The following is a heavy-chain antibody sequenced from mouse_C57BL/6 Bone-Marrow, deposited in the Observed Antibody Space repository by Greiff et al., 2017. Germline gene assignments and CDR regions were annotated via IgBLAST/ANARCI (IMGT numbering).Heavy chain of an antibody. CDR1: GFSFNTYA. V-gene: IGHV10-1*01. J-gene: IGHJ3*01. CDR2: IRSKSNNSAT. Sequence: EVHLVESGAGLVQPKASLKLSCAASGFSFNTYAMNWVSQAPGKGLEWVARIRSKSNNSATNYDDSVKDRFTISRDASEGMLYLRMNNFEAEDTAMYYSGRHDDYEAYWGQGTLVTVSA. CDR3: GRHDDYEAY. D-gene: IGHD2-4*01.